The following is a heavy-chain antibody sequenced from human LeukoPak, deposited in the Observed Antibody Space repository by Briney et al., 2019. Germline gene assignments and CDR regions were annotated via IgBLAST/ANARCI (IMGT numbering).Heavy chain of an antibody. CDR2: ISGDGTIK. Sequence: GGSLRLSCEPSGFPFSSYWMLWVRQAPGKGLVWVSRISGDGTIKTYADFVRGRFTISRDNTKNILYLQMNSLRVEDTAIYFCSRSQYDYWGQGVLVTVSS. V-gene: IGHV3-74*03. CDR3: SRSQYDY. CDR1: GFPFSSYW. J-gene: IGHJ4*02.